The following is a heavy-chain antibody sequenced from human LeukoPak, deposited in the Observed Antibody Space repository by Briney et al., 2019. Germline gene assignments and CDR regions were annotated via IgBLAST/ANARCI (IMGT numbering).Heavy chain of an antibody. CDR2: MYHSGST. CDR1: GGSISSSNW. D-gene: IGHD3-22*01. V-gene: IGHV4-4*02. CDR3: ARGVCSGYDLRPTLRN. J-gene: IGHJ4*02. Sequence: KPSGTLSLTCAVSGGSISSSNWWSWVRQPPGKGLEWIGEMYHSGSTNYNPSLKSRVTISVDKSKNQFSLKLSSVTAADTAVYYWARGVCSGYDLRPTLRNWGQGTLVTVSS.